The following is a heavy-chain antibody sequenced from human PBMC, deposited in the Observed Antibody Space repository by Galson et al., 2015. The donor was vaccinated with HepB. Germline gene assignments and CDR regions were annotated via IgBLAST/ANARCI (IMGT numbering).Heavy chain of an antibody. Sequence: CKASGGTFSSYAISWVRQAPGQGLEWMGGIIPIFGTANYAQKFQGRVTITADESTSTAYMELSSLRSEDTAVYYCARAIAAAGYPYYYYGMDVWGQGTTVTVSS. CDR2: IIPIFGTA. CDR3: ARAIAAAGYPYYYYGMDV. J-gene: IGHJ6*02. D-gene: IGHD6-13*01. CDR1: GGTFSSYA. V-gene: IGHV1-69*01.